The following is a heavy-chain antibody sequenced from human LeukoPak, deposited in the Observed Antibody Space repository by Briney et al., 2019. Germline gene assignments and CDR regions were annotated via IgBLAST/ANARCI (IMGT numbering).Heavy chain of an antibody. V-gene: IGHV4-34*01. CDR3: ARGNPLDPHFDY. CDR1: GGSFSGYY. Sequence: SETLSLTCAVYGGSFSGYYWSWIRQPPGKGLEWIGETNHSGSTNYNPSLKSRVTISVDTSKNQFSLKLSSVTAADTAVYYCARGNPLDPHFDYWGQGTQVTVSS. J-gene: IGHJ4*02. CDR2: TNHSGST.